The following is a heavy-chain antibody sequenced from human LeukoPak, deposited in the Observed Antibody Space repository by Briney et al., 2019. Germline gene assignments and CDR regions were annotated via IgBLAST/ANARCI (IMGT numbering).Heavy chain of an antibody. Sequence: PGGSLRLSCAASGFTFSSYGMHWVRQAPGKGLEWVAVISYDGSNKYYADSVKGRFTISRDNSKNTLYLQMNSLRAEDTAVYYCAREGRVVVAAIDYWGQGTLVTVSS. CDR1: GFTFSSYG. V-gene: IGHV3-30*03. D-gene: IGHD2-15*01. CDR3: AREGRVVVAAIDY. CDR2: ISYDGSNK. J-gene: IGHJ4*02.